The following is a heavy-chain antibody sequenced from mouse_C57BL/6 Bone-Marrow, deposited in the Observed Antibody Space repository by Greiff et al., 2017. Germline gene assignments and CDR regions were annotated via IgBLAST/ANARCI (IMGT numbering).Heavy chain of an antibody. V-gene: IGHV1-7*01. CDR3: ARTCDGYYVDY. CDR1: GYTFTSYW. J-gene: IGHJ2*01. CDR2: INPSSGYT. Sequence: QVQLQQSGAELAKPGASVKLSCKASGYTFTSYWMHWVKQRPGQGLEWIGYINPSSGYTKYNQKFKDKATLTADKSSITAYMQLSSLTYEDSAVYYCARTCDGYYVDYWGQGTTLTVSS. D-gene: IGHD2-3*01.